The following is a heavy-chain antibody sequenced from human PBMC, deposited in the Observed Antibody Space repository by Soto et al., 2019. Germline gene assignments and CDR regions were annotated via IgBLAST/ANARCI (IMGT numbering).Heavy chain of an antibody. CDR3: ARRRASDYGGNHHPYYFDR. CDR2: ISYSGRT. Sequence: PSETLSLTCTVSGASIITDNYFWVWIRQSPRMGLVLIGSISYSGRTYDNPSLQSRVTISIDASKNQFSLKLTSVTTADTAVYYCARRRASDYGGNHHPYYFDRWGQGALVTVCS. D-gene: IGHD4-17*01. J-gene: IGHJ4*02. CDR1: GASIITDNYF. V-gene: IGHV4-39*01.